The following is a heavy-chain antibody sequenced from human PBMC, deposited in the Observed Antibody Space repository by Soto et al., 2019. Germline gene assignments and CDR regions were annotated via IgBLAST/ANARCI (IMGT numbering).Heavy chain of an antibody. CDR3: ARGGRRSPAMDV. CDR2: IYYSGST. V-gene: IGHV4-31*03. J-gene: IGHJ6*02. CDR1: GGSISSGGYY. Sequence: QVQLQESGPGLVRPSQTLSLTCTVSGGSISSGGYYWSWIRQHPGKGLEWIGYIYYSGSTYYNPSLKSRVTIAVDTSKNQFSLKLSSVTAADTAVYYCARGGRRSPAMDVWGQGTTVTVSS.